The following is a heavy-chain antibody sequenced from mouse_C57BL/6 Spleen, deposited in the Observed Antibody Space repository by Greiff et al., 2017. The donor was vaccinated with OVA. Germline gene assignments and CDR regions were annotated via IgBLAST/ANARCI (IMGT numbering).Heavy chain of an antibody. CDR2: ISSGSSDI. CDR1: GFTFSDYG. J-gene: IGHJ4*01. Sequence: DVLLVESGGGLVKPGGSLKLSCAASGFTFSDYGMHWVRQAPEKGLEWVAYISSGSSDIYYADTVQGRFTISRDNAKNTLFLQMTSLRSEDTAMYYCASYGSTYYAMDYWGQGTSVTVAS. D-gene: IGHD1-1*01. CDR3: ASYGSTYYAMDY. V-gene: IGHV5-17*01.